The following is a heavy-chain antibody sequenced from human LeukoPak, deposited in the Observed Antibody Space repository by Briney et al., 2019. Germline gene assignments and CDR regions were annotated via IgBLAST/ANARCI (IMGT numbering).Heavy chain of an antibody. D-gene: IGHD3/OR15-3a*01. CDR1: GYTFTSYG. CDR3: ARDGGLVYYYYYMDV. CDR2: ISTYNGNT. J-gene: IGHJ6*03. Sequence: GASVKVSCKASGYTFTSYGISWVRQAPGQGLEWMGWISTYNGNTNYAQKLQGRVTMTTDTSTSTAYMELRSLRSDDTAVYYCARDGGLVYYYYYMDVWGKGTTVTVSS. V-gene: IGHV1-18*01.